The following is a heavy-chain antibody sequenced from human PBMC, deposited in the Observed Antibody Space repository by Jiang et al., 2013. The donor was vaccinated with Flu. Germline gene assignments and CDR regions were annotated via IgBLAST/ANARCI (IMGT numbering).Heavy chain of an antibody. CDR2: IYYSGKN. V-gene: IGHV4-39*07. J-gene: IGHJ4*02. D-gene: IGHD3-10*01. CDR1: GGSIISDNSY. Sequence: GSGLVKPSETLSLSCTVSGGSIISDNSYWGWIRQPPGKGLEWIGSIYYSGKNYYNPSLKSRVTISVDMSKKQFSLRLSSVTAADTAVYYCASQHWDHGSGSYYMNYWGQGTLVTVSS. CDR3: ASQHWDHGSGSYYMNY.